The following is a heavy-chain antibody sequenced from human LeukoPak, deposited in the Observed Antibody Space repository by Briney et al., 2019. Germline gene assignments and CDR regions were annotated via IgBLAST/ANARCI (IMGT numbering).Heavy chain of an antibody. D-gene: IGHD1-26*01. Sequence: ASVKVSCKASGYIFTGHYMHWVRQAPGQGLEWVGVINPSGGATTYAQKFQGRVTMTRDTSTSTVYMELSSLRIEDTAVYYCSRDLGGSYNDYWGQGTMVTVSS. CDR2: INPSGGAT. J-gene: IGHJ4*02. CDR3: SRDLGGSYNDY. V-gene: IGHV1-46*01. CDR1: GYIFTGHY.